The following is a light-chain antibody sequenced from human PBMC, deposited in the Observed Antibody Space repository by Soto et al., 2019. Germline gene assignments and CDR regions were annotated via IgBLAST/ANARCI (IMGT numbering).Light chain of an antibody. CDR1: SSDVGGYNY. J-gene: IGLJ2*01. V-gene: IGLV2-8*01. CDR3: SSYAGSNYYVV. CDR2: EVT. Sequence: QSALTQPPSASGSPGQSVTISCTGTSSDVGGYNYVSWYQQHPGKVPKLMIYEVTRRPSGVPDRFSGSKSGNTASLTVSGLQAEDEADYYCSSYAGSNYYVVFGGGTKVTVL.